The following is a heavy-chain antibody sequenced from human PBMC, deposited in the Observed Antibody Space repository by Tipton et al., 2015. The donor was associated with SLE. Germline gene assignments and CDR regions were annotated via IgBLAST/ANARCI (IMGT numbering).Heavy chain of an antibody. CDR3: ARGHYYDSSGYRY. D-gene: IGHD3-22*01. V-gene: IGHV4-39*07. Sequence: TLSLTCTVSGGSISSSSYYWGWIRQPPGKGLEWIGSIYYSGSTYYNPSLKSRVTISVDTSKNQFSLKLSSVTAADTAVYYCARGHYYDSSGYRYWGQGTLVPVSS. CDR2: IYYSGST. CDR1: GGSISSSSYY. J-gene: IGHJ4*02.